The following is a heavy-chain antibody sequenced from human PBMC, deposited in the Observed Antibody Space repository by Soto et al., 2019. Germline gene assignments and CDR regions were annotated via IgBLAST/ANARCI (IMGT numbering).Heavy chain of an antibody. CDR2: IYYSGST. Sequence: SETLSLTCTVSGGSISSYYWSWIRQPPGKGLEWIGYIYYSGSTNYNPSLKSRVTISVDTSKNQFSLKLSSVTAADTAVYYCARGVNYYDSSGYYPYYYYGMDVWGQGTTVTVSS. D-gene: IGHD3-22*01. CDR1: GGSISSYY. J-gene: IGHJ6*02. CDR3: ARGVNYYDSSGYYPYYYYGMDV. V-gene: IGHV4-59*01.